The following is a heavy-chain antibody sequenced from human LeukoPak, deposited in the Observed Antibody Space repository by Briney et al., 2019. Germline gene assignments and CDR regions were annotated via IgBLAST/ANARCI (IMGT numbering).Heavy chain of an antibody. V-gene: IGHV3-23*01. CDR3: ARYCSGPSCYSGQDY. Sequence: PGGSLRLSCAASGFTFSSYSMTWVRQAPGKGLEWVSAIRGSGGSTYYADSGKGRFTISRDNSKNTLYVQMKSLRAEDTAVYYCARYCSGPSCYSGQDYWGQGTLATVSS. J-gene: IGHJ4*02. D-gene: IGHD2-15*01. CDR2: IRGSGGST. CDR1: GFTFSSYS.